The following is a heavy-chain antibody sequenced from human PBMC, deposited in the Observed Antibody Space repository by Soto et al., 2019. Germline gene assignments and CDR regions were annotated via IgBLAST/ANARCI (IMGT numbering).Heavy chain of an antibody. D-gene: IGHD3-16*01. Sequence: QVQLQESGPGLVKPSETLSLTCSVSGASIRSYYWNWIRQPPGKGLEWIGYIYFRGSTDYNPSLKSRVTISLDTSKNQVSLNLSSVTASDKGVYYCARSCGGNGAQGDYWGQGVLVTVSS. CDR3: ARSCGGNGAQGDY. V-gene: IGHV4-59*01. CDR1: GASIRSYY. J-gene: IGHJ4*02. CDR2: IYFRGST.